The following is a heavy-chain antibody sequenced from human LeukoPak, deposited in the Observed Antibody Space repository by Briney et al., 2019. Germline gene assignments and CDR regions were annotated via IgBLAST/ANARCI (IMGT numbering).Heavy chain of an antibody. CDR3: ARLVSGGYRYGDFDY. J-gene: IGHJ4*02. Sequence: GGSLRLSCAASGFTFSSYSMNWVRQAPGKGLEWVSSISSSSSYIYYADSVKGRFTISRDNAKNSLYLQMNSLRAEDTAVYYCARLVSGGYRYGDFDYWGQGTLVPVSS. CDR2: ISSSSSYI. D-gene: IGHD5-18*01. V-gene: IGHV3-21*01. CDR1: GFTFSSYS.